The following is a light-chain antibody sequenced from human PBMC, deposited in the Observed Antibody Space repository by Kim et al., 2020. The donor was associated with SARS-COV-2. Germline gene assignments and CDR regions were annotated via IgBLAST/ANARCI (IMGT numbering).Light chain of an antibody. Sequence: QPVLTQPSSLSASPGASASLTCTLRSGINVGTYRIYWYQQKPGSPPQYLLRYKSDSDNQKGSGVPSRFSGSKDASANAGILLISGLQSEDEADYYCMIWHNSAFVFGTRTKVTVL. CDR3: MIWHNSAFV. CDR2: YKSDSDN. V-gene: IGLV5-45*02. CDR1: SGINVGTYR. J-gene: IGLJ1*01.